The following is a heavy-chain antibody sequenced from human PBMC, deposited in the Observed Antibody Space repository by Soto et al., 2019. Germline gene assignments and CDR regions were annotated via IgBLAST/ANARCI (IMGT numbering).Heavy chain of an antibody. V-gene: IGHV3-53*01. J-gene: IGHJ6*02. CDR1: GFTVSSNY. CDR2: IYSGGST. Sequence: GSLRLSCAASGFTVSSNYMSWVRQAPGKGLEWVSVIYSGGSTYYADSVKGRFTISRDNSKNTLYLQMNSLRAEDTAVYYCARDYGDYGVYGMDVWGQGTTVTVSS. CDR3: ARDYGDYGVYGMDV. D-gene: IGHD4-17*01.